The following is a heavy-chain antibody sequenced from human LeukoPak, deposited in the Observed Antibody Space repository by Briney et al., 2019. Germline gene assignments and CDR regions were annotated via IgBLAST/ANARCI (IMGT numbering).Heavy chain of an antibody. V-gene: IGHV3-23*01. CDR2: ISGSGDDT. D-gene: IGHD2-15*01. CDR1: GFIFDSYA. J-gene: IGHJ3*02. CDR3: AKEPRISRAFDI. Sequence: GGSLRLSCAVSGFIFDSYAMSWVRQAPGKGLEWVSLISGSGDDTKYADSVMGRFTISRDNSKNTLYLQMNSLRAEDTAVYYCAKEPRISRAFDIWGQGTMVTVSS.